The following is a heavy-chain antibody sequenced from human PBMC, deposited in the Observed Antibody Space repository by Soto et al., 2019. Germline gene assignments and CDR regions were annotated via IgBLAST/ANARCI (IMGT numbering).Heavy chain of an antibody. J-gene: IGHJ6*02. Sequence: QVQLVQSGAEVKKPGSSVKVSCKASGGTFSSYAISWVRQAPGQGLEWMGGIIPIFGTANYAQKFQGRVTITADEATIKAYMELSGLRAEDTAVYYCARERGHDDWVDGMDVWGQGTTVTVSS. CDR3: ARERGHDDWVDGMDV. V-gene: IGHV1-69*12. CDR1: GGTFSSYA. CDR2: IIPIFGTA. D-gene: IGHD3-16*01.